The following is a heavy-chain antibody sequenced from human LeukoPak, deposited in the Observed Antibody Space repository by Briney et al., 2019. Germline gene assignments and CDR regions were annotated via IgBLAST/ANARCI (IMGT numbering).Heavy chain of an antibody. CDR3: STSRPDRFLDS. J-gene: IGHJ4*02. CDR2: INWNSVHI. CDR1: GFNFNDYD. D-gene: IGHD1-14*01. V-gene: IGHV3-9*01. Sequence: PGWSLRLSCAASGFNFNDYDINWVRQVPGKGLEGVSGINWNSVHIGYADSVRGRFAISRDNAQQTVHLQIFSLRPEDTALYYCSTSRPDRFLDSWGQGTLVTVST.